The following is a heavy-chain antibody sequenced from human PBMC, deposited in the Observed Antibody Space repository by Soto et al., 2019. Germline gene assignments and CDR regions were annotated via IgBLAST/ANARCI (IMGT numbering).Heavy chain of an antibody. D-gene: IGHD1-26*01. CDR3: AKWEGLGSDYYYYAMDV. V-gene: IGHV4-34*01. J-gene: IGHJ6*02. Sequence: SETLSLTCAVYGGSFSAYYWSWIRQPPGKGLEWIGEINHSGGTSHNPSLKSRVTISVDTSKNQFSLKLRSVTAADTAVYYCAKWEGLGSDYYYYAMDVWGQGTTVTVSS. CDR2: INHSGGT. CDR1: GGSFSAYY.